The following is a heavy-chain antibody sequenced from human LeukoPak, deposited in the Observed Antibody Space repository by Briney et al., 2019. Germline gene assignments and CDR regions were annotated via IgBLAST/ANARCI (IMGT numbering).Heavy chain of an antibody. CDR1: GGSFSGYY. CDR3: ARDSSSWYGGSDY. J-gene: IGHJ4*02. V-gene: IGHV4-34*01. Sequence: SETLSLTCAVYGGSFSGYYWSWIRQPPGKGLEWIGEINHSGSTNYNPSLKSRVTISVDTSKNQFSLKLSSVTAADTAVYYCARDSSSWYGGSDYWGQGTLVTVSS. D-gene: IGHD6-13*01. CDR2: INHSGST.